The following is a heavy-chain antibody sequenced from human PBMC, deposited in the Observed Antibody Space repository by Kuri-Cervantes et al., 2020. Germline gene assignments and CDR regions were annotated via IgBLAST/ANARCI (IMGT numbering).Heavy chain of an antibody. Sequence: ESLKISCTVSGGSISSYYWSWIRQPPGKGLEWIGYIYYSGGTNYNPSLKSRVTISVDTSKNQFSLKLSSVTAADTAVYYCATNRCSSTSCYEYNWFDPWGQGTLVTVSS. CDR3: ATNRCSSTSCYEYNWFDP. CDR1: GGSISSYY. CDR2: IYYSGGT. D-gene: IGHD2-2*01. J-gene: IGHJ5*02. V-gene: IGHV4-59*01.